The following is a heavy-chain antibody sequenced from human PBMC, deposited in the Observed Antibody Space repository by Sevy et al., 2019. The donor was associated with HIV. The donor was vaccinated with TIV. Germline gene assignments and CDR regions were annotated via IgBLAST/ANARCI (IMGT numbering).Heavy chain of an antibody. V-gene: IGHV3-20*04. CDR3: GRDGGFRGGLDLYPN. CDR1: GFTFDDYG. J-gene: IGHJ4*02. CDR2: ITWNGDYA. D-gene: IGHD3-10*01. Sequence: GGSLRLSCAASGFTFDDYGMGWVRQVPGRGLEWISGITWNGDYANYGDSVKGRFTISRDNAKNSLYLQMDSLTAEDTALYYCGRDGGFRGGLDLYPNWAQGTLVTVSS.